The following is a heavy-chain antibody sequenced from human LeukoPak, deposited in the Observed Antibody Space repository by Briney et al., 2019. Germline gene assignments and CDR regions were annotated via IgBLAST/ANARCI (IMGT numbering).Heavy chain of an antibody. V-gene: IGHV3-21*01. CDR2: ISSSSSYI. CDR1: GFTFSNYA. J-gene: IGHJ4*02. Sequence: GGSLRLSCAASGFTFSNYAVSWVRQAPGKGLEWVSSISSSSSYIYYADSVKGRFTIPRDNAKNSLYLQMNSLRAEDTAVYYCANSGYSYGYGVGYFDYWGQGTLVTVSS. CDR3: ANSGYSYGYGVGYFDY. D-gene: IGHD5-18*01.